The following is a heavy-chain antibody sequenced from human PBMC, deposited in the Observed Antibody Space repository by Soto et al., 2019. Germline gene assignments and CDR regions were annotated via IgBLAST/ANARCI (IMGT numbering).Heavy chain of an antibody. D-gene: IGHD3-22*01. Sequence: GGSLRLSCAASGFTFSSYSMNWVRQAPGKGLEWVSSISSSSSYIYYADSVKGRFTISRDNAKNSLYLQMNSLRAEDTAVYYCTTDSYSTMIVVRFDYWGHATQVTVSS. CDR1: GFTFSSYS. V-gene: IGHV3-21*01. CDR2: ISSSSSYI. CDR3: TTDSYSTMIVVRFDY. J-gene: IGHJ4*01.